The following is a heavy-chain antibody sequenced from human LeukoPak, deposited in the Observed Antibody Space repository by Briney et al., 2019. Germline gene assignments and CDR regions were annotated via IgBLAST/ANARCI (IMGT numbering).Heavy chain of an antibody. D-gene: IGHD2-8*02. CDR3: ATYRQVLLPFES. V-gene: IGHV3-23*01. Sequence: GGSLRLSCEASGFTFSTFAMIWVRQPPGKGLEWVSSIFPSGGEIHYADSVRGRFTISRDNSKSALSLQMNSLRAEDTAIYYCATYRQVLLPFESWGQGTLVTVSS. J-gene: IGHJ4*02. CDR2: IFPSGGEI. CDR1: GFTFSTFA.